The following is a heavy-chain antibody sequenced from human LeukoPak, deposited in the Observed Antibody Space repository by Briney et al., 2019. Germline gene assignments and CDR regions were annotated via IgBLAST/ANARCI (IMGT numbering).Heavy chain of an antibody. CDR1: GDSISSSNW. D-gene: IGHD2-21*02. V-gene: IGHV4-4*02. Sequence: SETLSLTCAVSGDSISSSNWWSWVRQPPGKGLEWIGEIYHSGNTNYNPSLKSRVTISVDTSKNQFSLKLNSVTAADTAVYYCARVLAYCGGDCYSGMDVWGQGTTVTVSS. CDR3: ARVLAYCGGDCYSGMDV. CDR2: IYHSGNT. J-gene: IGHJ6*02.